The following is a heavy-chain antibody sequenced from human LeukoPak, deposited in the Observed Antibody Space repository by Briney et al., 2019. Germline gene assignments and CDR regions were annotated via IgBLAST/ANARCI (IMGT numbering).Heavy chain of an antibody. CDR2: INPNSGGT. D-gene: IGHD3-10*01. V-gene: IGHV1-2*02. Sequence: ASVKVSCKASGYTFTGYYMHWVRQAPGQGLEWMGWINPNSGGTNYAQKFQGRVTMTRDTSISTAYMELSRLRSDDTAVYYCARDTEAGEFLCDYWGQGTLATVSS. CDR3: ARDTEAGEFLCDY. CDR1: GYTFTGYY. J-gene: IGHJ4*02.